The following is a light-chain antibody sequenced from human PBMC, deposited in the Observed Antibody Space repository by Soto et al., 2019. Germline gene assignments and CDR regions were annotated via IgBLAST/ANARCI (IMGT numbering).Light chain of an antibody. CDR1: QRISSW. CDR3: QQYNSYSPT. V-gene: IGKV1-5*01. J-gene: IGKJ1*01. CDR2: DAS. Sequence: DIQMTQSPSTLSASVGDRVTITCRASQRISSWLAWYQQKPGKAPKLLIYDASSLESGVPSRFSGSVSGTEFTLTISSLQPGDFATYYCQQYNSYSPTFGQGTKVEIK.